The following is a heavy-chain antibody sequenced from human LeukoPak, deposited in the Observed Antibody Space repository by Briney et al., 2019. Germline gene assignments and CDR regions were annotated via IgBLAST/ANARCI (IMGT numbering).Heavy chain of an antibody. CDR1: GFTFDDYA. V-gene: IGHV3-9*01. J-gene: IGHJ3*02. CDR3: ARSRIAVAGTGAFDI. Sequence: GGSLRLSCAASGFTFDDYAMHWVRQAPGKGLEWVSGISWNSGSIGYADSVKGRFTISRDNAKNSLYLQMNSLRAEDTALYYCARSRIAVAGTGAFDIWGQGTVVTVSS. D-gene: IGHD6-19*01. CDR2: ISWNSGSI.